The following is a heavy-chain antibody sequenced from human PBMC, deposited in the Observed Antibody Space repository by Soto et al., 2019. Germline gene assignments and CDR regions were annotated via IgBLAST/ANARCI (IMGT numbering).Heavy chain of an antibody. CDR3: AVSYCGGDCYSGWYDP. CDR1: GDSVTSHY. J-gene: IGHJ5*02. Sequence: SETLSLTCSFSGDSVTSHYLTWIRQSPEKGLEWIGYMHYTGFSHYNPSLKSRLTISVDRSKNQFTLQLTSVTVADTAVYYCAVSYCGGDCYSGWYDPWGQGTLVTVPS. D-gene: IGHD2-21*02. CDR2: MHYTGFS. V-gene: IGHV4-59*02.